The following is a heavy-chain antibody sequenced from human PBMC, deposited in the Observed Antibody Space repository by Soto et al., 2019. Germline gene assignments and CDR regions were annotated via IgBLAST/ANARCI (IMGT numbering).Heavy chain of an antibody. CDR3: ARKDSSSAFDY. D-gene: IGHD3-22*01. J-gene: IGHJ4*02. Sequence: RGSLKISCKCSGYSFTTYWIGCVRQMPGKGLEWMGIIYPGDSDTRYSPSFQGQVTISADKYISTAYLQWSSLKASDTAMYYCARKDSSSAFDYWGQGTLVTVSS. CDR1: GYSFTTYW. CDR2: IYPGDSDT. V-gene: IGHV5-51*01.